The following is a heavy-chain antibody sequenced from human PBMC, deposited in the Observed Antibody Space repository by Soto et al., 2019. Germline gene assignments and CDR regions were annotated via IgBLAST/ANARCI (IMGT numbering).Heavy chain of an antibody. D-gene: IGHD2-15*01. J-gene: IGHJ5*02. V-gene: IGHV1-46*01. CDR1: GYTFTSYY. Sequence: ASVKVSCKASGYTFTSYYMHWVRQAPGQGLEWMGIIDPSGGSTSYAQKFQGRVTMTRDTSTSTVYMELSSLRSEDTAVYYCARDGTDIVVVVAATPSHWFGPWGQGTLVTDSS. CDR2: IDPSGGST. CDR3: ARDGTDIVVVVAATPSHWFGP.